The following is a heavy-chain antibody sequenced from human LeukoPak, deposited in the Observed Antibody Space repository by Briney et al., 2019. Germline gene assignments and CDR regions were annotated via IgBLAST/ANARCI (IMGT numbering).Heavy chain of an antibody. CDR3: ARMFSSGYYGDYFDY. Sequence: GSLRLSCTASGFIFSNYYMTWVRQAPGNGLEWISYISADAATVKYAESVEGRFTVSRDNTQSSIYLQMSSLRVDDTAVYYCARMFSSGYYGDYFDYWGQGTLVSVSS. D-gene: IGHD5-12*01. V-gene: IGHV3-11*04. J-gene: IGHJ4*02. CDR2: ISADAATV. CDR1: GFIFSNYY.